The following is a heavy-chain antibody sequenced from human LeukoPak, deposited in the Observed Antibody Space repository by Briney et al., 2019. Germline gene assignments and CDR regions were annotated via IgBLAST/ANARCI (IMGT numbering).Heavy chain of an antibody. V-gene: IGHV3-11*04. Sequence: GGSLRLSCAASGFTFSDYYMSWIRQAPGKGLEWVSYISSSGSTIYYADSVKGRFTVSRDNGKNSLLLQMNSLRAEDTALYYCARGYSRAAFDIWGQGTVVAVSS. CDR3: ARGYSRAAFDI. D-gene: IGHD2-15*01. CDR2: ISSSGSTI. J-gene: IGHJ3*02. CDR1: GFTFSDYY.